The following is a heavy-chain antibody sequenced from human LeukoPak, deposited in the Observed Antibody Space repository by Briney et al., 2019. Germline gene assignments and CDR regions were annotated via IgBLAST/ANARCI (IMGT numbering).Heavy chain of an antibody. D-gene: IGHD2-15*01. CDR1: GFTFSSYA. V-gene: IGHV3-23*01. Sequence: PGGSLRLSCAASGFTFSSYAMSWVRQAPGKGLEWVSAISGSGGSTYYADSVKGRFTISRDNSKNTLYLQMNSLRAEDTAVYYCAKDAGYCSGGSCSDPYYYYGMDVWGQGTTVTVSS. J-gene: IGHJ6*02. CDR3: AKDAGYCSGGSCSDPYYYYGMDV. CDR2: ISGSGGST.